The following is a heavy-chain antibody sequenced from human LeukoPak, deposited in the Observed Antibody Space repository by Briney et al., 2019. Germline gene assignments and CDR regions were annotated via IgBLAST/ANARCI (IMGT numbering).Heavy chain of an antibody. CDR3: AREPTTEPNIAYYFDF. Sequence: PSETLSPTYAVYGVSFSGYHWNGIRQFPGKGLEWIGEINDRGHTNYNPSLESRVTISVDTSKKQFSLKLNSVTAADTAVYYCAREPTTEPNIAYYFDFWGQGTLVTVSS. CDR2: INDRGHT. D-gene: IGHD4-17*01. CDR1: GVSFSGYH. J-gene: IGHJ4*02. V-gene: IGHV4-34*01.